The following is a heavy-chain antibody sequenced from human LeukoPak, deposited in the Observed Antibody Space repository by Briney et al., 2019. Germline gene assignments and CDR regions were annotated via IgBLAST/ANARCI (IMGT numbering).Heavy chain of an antibody. CDR1: GFNFDRYT. CDR2: AGWAGGTT. CDR3: AKELDTMFFDY. Sequence: GSLRLSCATSGFNFDRYTIHWVRQAPGKGLEWVSLAGWAGGTTFYSDSVRGRFTISRDSGRKSVYLQMNSLTTDDTAFYFCAKELDTMFFDYWGQGALVTVSS. J-gene: IGHJ4*02. D-gene: IGHD3-10*02. V-gene: IGHV3-43*01.